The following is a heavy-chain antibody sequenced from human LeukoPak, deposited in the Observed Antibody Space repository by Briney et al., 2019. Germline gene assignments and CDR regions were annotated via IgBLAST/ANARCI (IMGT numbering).Heavy chain of an antibody. J-gene: IGHJ5*02. V-gene: IGHV4-39*07. CDR3: TRFLYHEILTSFYLGGLSA. Sequence: KPSETLSLTCIVSGGSISSSSYYWGWIRQSPGMRLEWIGSISHSGSTYYNPSLQSRVTISIDTTKNQISLRLNSVTAADTAVFFCTRFLYHEILTSFYLGGLSAWGQGVLVTVSS. CDR2: ISHSGST. CDR1: GGSISSSSYY. D-gene: IGHD3-9*01.